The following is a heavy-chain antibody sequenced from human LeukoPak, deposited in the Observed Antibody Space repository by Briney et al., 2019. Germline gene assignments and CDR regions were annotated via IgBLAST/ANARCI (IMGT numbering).Heavy chain of an antibody. CDR2: SSSSSRYI. CDR3: ARDQGSRDSPDY. CDR1: GFTSSGYS. J-gene: IGHJ4*01. D-gene: IGHD2-21*01. Sequence: GGSLRLCCAASGFTSSGYSMSWVRQAQGKGLGWVSSSSSSSRYIYYADSVKGRFTISRDNAKNSLYLQMNSLRAEDTAVYYCARDQGSRDSPDYWGQGTLVSVSS. V-gene: IGHV3-21*01.